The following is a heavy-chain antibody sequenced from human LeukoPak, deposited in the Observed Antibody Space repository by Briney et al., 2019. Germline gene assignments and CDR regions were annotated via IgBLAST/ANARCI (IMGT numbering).Heavy chain of an antibody. V-gene: IGHV3-30*03. J-gene: IGHJ6*02. CDR3: ARGRVRGASYYYGMDV. D-gene: IGHD3-10*01. Sequence: GRSLRLSCAASGFTFSSYGMHWVRQAPGKGLEWVAVISYDGSYKYYADSVKGRFTISRDNSKNTLYLQMNSLRAEDTAVYYCARGRVRGASYYYGMDVWGQGTTVTVSS. CDR1: GFTFSSYG. CDR2: ISYDGSYK.